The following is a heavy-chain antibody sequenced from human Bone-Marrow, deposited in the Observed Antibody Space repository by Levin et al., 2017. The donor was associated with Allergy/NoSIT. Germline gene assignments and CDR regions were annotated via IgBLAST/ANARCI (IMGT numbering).Heavy chain of an antibody. CDR3: ARDVPFADSVWGFDH. CDR1: GASITNNDW. J-gene: IGHJ4*02. CDR2: MHHSGKT. V-gene: IGHV4-4*02. Sequence: RSSETLSLTCAVSGASITNNDWWNWVRQPPGKGLEWIGEMHHSGKTIYNPSLKSRVTISLDKSKSQLSLTMSPVTAADTAVYYCARDVPFADSVWGFDHWGQGILVTVSS. D-gene: IGHD3-16*01.